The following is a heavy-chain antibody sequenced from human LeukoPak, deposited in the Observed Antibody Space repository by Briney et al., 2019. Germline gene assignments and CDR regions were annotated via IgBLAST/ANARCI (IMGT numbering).Heavy chain of an antibody. CDR1: SGSMRNYY. CDR2: IYYSGST. J-gene: IGHJ4*02. CDR3: ARGPPPDFDC. V-gene: IGHV4-59*01. Sequence: SETLSLTCTVSSGSMRNYYWSWIRQPPGKGLEWIGYIYYSGSTKYNPSLKSRVTISVDTSKNQFSLKLSSVTAADTAVYYCARGPPPDFDCWGQGTLVTVSS.